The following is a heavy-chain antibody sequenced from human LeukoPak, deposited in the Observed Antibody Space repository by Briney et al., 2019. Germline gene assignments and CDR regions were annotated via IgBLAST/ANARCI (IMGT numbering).Heavy chain of an antibody. CDR2: IYYSGST. D-gene: IGHD4-17*01. J-gene: IGHJ4*02. Sequence: SETLSLTCTVSGGSISSSSYYWGWIRQPPGKGLEWIGSIYYSGSTYYNPSLKSRVTISVDTSKNQFSLKLSSVTAADTAVYYCATASRGTVTSAHKYYFDYWGQGTLVTVSS. CDR1: GGSISSSSYY. CDR3: ATASRGTVTSAHKYYFDY. V-gene: IGHV4-39*07.